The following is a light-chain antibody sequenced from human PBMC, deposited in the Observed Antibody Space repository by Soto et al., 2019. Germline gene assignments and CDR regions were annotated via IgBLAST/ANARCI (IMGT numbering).Light chain of an antibody. CDR2: AAS. Sequence: AILLTQSPSSXSASVGDRATITCRASQGIDSSFAWYQQKPGKAPKLLIYAASSLQSGVPSRFSGSGSGTDFTLTISSLQPEDFATYYCQQYNSYWTFGQGTKLDI. CDR1: QGIDSS. J-gene: IGKJ1*01. CDR3: QQYNSYWT. V-gene: IGKV1-13*02.